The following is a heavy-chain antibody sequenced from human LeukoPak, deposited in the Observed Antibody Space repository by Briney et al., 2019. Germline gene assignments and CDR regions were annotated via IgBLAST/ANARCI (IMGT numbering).Heavy chain of an antibody. CDR3: ARLARGGYYYYVDG. CDR1: GFNFPNYY. CDR2: ISGNALNI. J-gene: IGHJ6*03. V-gene: IGHV3-11*01. Sequence: PGGSLRLSCAASGFNFPNYYMTWLRQAPGRGLASLSYISGNALNINNADSVKGRFTIARDNTKNSLFLQMSSLRVDDAAVYYCARLARGGYYYYVDGCGEGTTIGVTS. D-gene: IGHD3-10*01.